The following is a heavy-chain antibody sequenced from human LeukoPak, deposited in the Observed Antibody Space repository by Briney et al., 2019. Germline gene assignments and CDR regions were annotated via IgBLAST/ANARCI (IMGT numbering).Heavy chain of an antibody. J-gene: IGHJ4*02. D-gene: IGHD3-10*01. CDR1: GYAFSTYG. V-gene: IGHV1-18*01. CDR3: ARDLTTYGHRTYFDF. CDR2: ISGYNGDK. Sequence: GASVKVSFKASGYAFSTYGISWVRQAPGQGLEWMGWISGYNGDKDYAQKFQGRISMTTDTSATTAYMELRSLRSDDTALYYCARDLTTYGHRTYFDFWGQRTLVTVSS.